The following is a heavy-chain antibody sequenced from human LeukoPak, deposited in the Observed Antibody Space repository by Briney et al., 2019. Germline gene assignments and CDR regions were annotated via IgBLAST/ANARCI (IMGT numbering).Heavy chain of an antibody. D-gene: IGHD5-12*01. J-gene: IGHJ3*02. CDR3: ASGSPPDI. Sequence: SQTLSRTCAISGDSVSSDKAAWNWIRQSPSRGLEWLGRTYYRSKWYNDYATSLKSRIIINVDTSKNQFSLQLKSVTPEDTAIYYCASGSPPDIWGQGTLVTVS. CDR1: GDSVSSDKAA. V-gene: IGHV6-1*01. CDR2: TYYRSKWYN.